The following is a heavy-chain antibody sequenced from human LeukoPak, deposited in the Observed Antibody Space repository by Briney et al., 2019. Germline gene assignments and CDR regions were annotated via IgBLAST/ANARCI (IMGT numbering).Heavy chain of an antibody. J-gene: IGHJ4*02. V-gene: IGHV4-59*02. CDR3: ARGTLYVSSSGYFDS. D-gene: IGHD6-6*01. CDR1: GVSVSSYY. Sequence: SETLSLTWTVAGVSVSSYYWRWIRQPPGEGREWIGFIYYPGSTNYNPSLKSRVTMSMDTSKNQFSRNPRAMTAAATAVYYCARGTLYVSSSGYFDSWGQGTLVTVSS. CDR2: IYYPGST.